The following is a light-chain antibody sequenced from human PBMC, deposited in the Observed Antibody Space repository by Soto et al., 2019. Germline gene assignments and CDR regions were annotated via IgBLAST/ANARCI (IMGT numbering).Light chain of an antibody. V-gene: IGLV2-14*01. J-gene: IGLJ2*01. CDR1: SNDIGANDY. CDR3: TSYTGTSTLV. Sequence: QSALTQPASVSGSPGQSITISCTGTSNDIGANDYVSWYQHHPGQAPKILIYEAANRPSGVSHRFSGSKSGNTASLTISGLQAEDEADYFCTSYTGTSTLVFGGGTKLTVL. CDR2: EAA.